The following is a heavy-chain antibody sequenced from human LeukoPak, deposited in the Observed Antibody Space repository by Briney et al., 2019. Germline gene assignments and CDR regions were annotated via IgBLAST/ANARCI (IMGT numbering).Heavy chain of an antibody. J-gene: IGHJ5*02. V-gene: IGHV1-8*01. D-gene: IGHD3-10*01. CDR1: GYTFTSYD. CDR2: MNPNSGNT. CDR3: ARAEELLWFGEFSNWFDP. Sequence: ASVKVSCKASGYTFTSYDINWVRQATGQGLEWMGWMNPNSGNTGYAQKFQGRVTMTRNTSISTAYMELSSLRSEDTAVYYCARAEELLWFGEFSNWFDPWGQGTLVTVSS.